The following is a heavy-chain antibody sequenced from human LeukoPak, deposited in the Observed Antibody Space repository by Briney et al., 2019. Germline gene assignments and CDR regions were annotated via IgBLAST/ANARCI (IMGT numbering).Heavy chain of an antibody. CDR3: ARGRFYVFDI. CDR1: GGSLRDYS. D-gene: IGHD2/OR15-2a*01. J-gene: IGHJ3*02. V-gene: IGHV4-34*01. Sequence: KPSETPSLTFGIYGGSLRDYSWAWVRQPPGQGLEWIGEINHRGNTNFNPSLKSRVTISVDTSKNQFSLKLTSVTAADTALYFCARGRFYVFDIWGQGTLVTVSS. CDR2: INHRGNT.